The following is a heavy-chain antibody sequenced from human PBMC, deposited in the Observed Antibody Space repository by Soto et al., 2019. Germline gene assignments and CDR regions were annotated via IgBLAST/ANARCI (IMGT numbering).Heavy chain of an antibody. CDR1: GFTFSNFG. Sequence: QVQVVESGGGVVQPGTSLRLSCAASGFTFSNFGMHCVRQAPGKGLEWVAVIWHDGKNKYYADSAKGRFTISRDNSKNTLYLQMNSLRAEDSAVYYCARDPGQDEAMDYWGQGTLVTVSS. CDR3: ARDPGQDEAMDY. J-gene: IGHJ4*02. V-gene: IGHV3-33*01. CDR2: IWHDGKNK.